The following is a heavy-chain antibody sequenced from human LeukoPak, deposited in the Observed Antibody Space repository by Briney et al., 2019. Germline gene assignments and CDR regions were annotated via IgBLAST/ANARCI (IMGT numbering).Heavy chain of an antibody. CDR3: ARDWDSSSWGALDY. V-gene: IGHV1-2*02. D-gene: IGHD6-13*01. CDR1: GYTLTGYY. Sequence: ASVKVSCKASGYTLTGYYMHWVRQAPGQGLEWMGWINPNSGGTNYAQKFQGRVTMTRDTSISTAYMELSRLRSDDTAVYYCARDWDSSSWGALDYWGQGTLVTVSS. J-gene: IGHJ4*02. CDR2: INPNSGGT.